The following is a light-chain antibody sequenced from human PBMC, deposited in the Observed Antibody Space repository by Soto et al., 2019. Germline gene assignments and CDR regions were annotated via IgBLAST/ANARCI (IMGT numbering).Light chain of an antibody. CDR1: RSNIGSNY. CDR2: DNN. J-gene: IGLJ2*01. V-gene: IGLV1-47*02. Sequence: QSVLTQPPSASGTPGQRVTISCSGSRSNIGSNYVYWYQQLPGTAPQLLIYDNNQRPSGVPDRFSGSKSGTSASLAISGLRSEDEADYYCAAWDDGLNVVFGGGTKVTVL. CDR3: AAWDDGLNVV.